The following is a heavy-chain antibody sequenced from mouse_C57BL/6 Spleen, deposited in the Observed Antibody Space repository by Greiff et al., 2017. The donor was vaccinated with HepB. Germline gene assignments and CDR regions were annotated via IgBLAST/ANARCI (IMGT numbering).Heavy chain of an antibody. J-gene: IGHJ2*01. CDR3: ARDYDYDGGYFDY. CDR1: GYAFSSSW. V-gene: IGHV1-82*01. Sequence: QVHVKQSGPELVKPGASVKISCKASGYAFSSSWMNWVKQRPGKGLEWIGRIYPGDGDTNYNGKFKGKATLTADKSSSTAYMQLSSLTSEDSAVYFCARDYDYDGGYFDYWGQGTTLTVSS. D-gene: IGHD2-4*01. CDR2: IYPGDGDT.